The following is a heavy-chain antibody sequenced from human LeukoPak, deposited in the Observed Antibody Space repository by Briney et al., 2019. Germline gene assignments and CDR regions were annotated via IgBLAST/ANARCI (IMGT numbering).Heavy chain of an antibody. Sequence: GGSLRRSCAASGFTFSSYWMSWPGPAPGEGREWVANIKQDGSEKYYVDSVKGRFTISRDNAKNSLYLQMNSLRAEDTAVYYCARDRLYYYYYYMYVWGKGTTVTVSS. CDR1: GFTFSSYW. CDR3: ARDRLYYYYYYMYV. V-gene: IGHV3-7*01. J-gene: IGHJ6*03. CDR2: IKQDGSEK.